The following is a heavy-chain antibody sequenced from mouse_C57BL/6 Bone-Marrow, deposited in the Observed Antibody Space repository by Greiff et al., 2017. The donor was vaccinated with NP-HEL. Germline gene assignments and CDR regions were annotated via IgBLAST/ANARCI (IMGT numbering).Heavy chain of an antibody. CDR3: ARRDYDYDGAWFAY. CDR1: GFTFSSYG. Sequence: EVQLMESGGDLVKPGGSLKLSCAASGFTFSSYGMSWVRQTPDKRLEWVATISSGGSYTYYPDSVKGRFTISRDNATNTLYLQLSSLKAEDTAMYYCARRDYDYDGAWFAYWGQGTLVTVSA. CDR2: ISSGGSYT. V-gene: IGHV5-6*01. D-gene: IGHD2-4*01. J-gene: IGHJ3*01.